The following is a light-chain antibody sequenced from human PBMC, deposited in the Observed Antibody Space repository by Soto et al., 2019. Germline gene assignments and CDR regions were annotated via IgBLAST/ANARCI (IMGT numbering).Light chain of an antibody. Sequence: DIQMTQSPSILSASVGDRVTITCRASQSISRYLAWYQQKPGKAPKLLIYDASTLEGGVPSRFSGSGSGTEFTLTISSLQPDDFATYYCQRYNTYSRTFGQGTKVEIK. J-gene: IGKJ1*01. CDR2: DAS. CDR3: QRYNTYSRT. V-gene: IGKV1-5*01. CDR1: QSISRY.